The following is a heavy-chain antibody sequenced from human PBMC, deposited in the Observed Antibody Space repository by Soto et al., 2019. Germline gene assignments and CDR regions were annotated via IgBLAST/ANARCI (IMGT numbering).Heavy chain of an antibody. CDR3: ATEAAAGQDAFDI. Sequence: SQTLSLTCAISGDSVSSNSAAWNWIRQYPSRGLEWLGRTYYRSKWYNDYAVSVKSRITINPDTSKNQFSLQLNSVTPEDTAVYYCATEAAAGQDAFDIWGQGTMVTVS. CDR1: GDSVSSNSAA. J-gene: IGHJ3*02. V-gene: IGHV6-1*01. CDR2: TYYRSKWYN. D-gene: IGHD6-13*01.